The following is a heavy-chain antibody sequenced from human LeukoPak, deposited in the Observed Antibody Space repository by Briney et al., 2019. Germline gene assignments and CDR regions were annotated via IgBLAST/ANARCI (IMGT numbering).Heavy chain of an antibody. J-gene: IGHJ6*02. CDR2: IYTSGST. CDR3: ARDNDFWSGYYTQSSYYYYYYGMDV. Sequence: SETLSLTCTVSGGSISSYYCSWIRQPAGKGLESIGRIYTSGSTNYNPSLKSRVTMSVDTSKNQFSLKLSSVTAADTAVYYCARDNDFWSGYYTQSSYYYYYYGMDVWGQGTTVTVSS. CDR1: GGSISSYY. D-gene: IGHD3-3*01. V-gene: IGHV4-4*07.